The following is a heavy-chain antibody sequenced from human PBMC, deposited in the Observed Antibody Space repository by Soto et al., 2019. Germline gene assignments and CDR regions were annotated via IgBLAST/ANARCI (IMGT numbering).Heavy chain of an antibody. Sequence: PSETLSLTCAVSGYSISSGYYWGWIRQPPGKGLEWIGSIYHSGSTYYNPSLKSRVTISVDTSKNQFSLKLSSVIAAERAVYYCARERDYDSSGYQIDYWGQGTLVTVSS. J-gene: IGHJ4*02. CDR1: GYSISSGYY. V-gene: IGHV4-38-2*02. D-gene: IGHD3-22*01. CDR3: ARERDYDSSGYQIDY. CDR2: IYHSGST.